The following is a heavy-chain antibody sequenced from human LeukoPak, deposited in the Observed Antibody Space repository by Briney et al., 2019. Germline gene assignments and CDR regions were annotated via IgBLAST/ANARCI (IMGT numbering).Heavy chain of an antibody. CDR1: GYTFTGYY. D-gene: IGHD3-3*01. CDR3: ARAVARFRFDY. J-gene: IGHJ4*02. CDR2: INPNSGGT. Sequence: ASVKVSCKASGYTFTGYYMHWVRQAPGQGLEWMGWINPNSGGTNYAQKFQGRVTMTRDTSISTAYMELSRLRPDDTAVHYCARAVARFRFDYWGQGTLVTVSS. V-gene: IGHV1-2*02.